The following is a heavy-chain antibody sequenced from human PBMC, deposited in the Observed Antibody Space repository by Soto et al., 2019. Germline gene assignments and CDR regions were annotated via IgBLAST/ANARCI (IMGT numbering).Heavy chain of an antibody. CDR1: GGSIRSYY. Sequence: SETLSLTCTVSGGSIRSYYWSWIRQPPGKGLEWIGYIYYSGNYNPSLKSRVTISVDTSKNQFSLKLTSVTAADTAVYYCARGLGIAAADNWFEPWGQGTLVTVS. J-gene: IGHJ5*02. CDR2: IYYSG. D-gene: IGHD6-13*01. CDR3: ARGLGIAAADNWFEP. V-gene: IGHV4-59*01.